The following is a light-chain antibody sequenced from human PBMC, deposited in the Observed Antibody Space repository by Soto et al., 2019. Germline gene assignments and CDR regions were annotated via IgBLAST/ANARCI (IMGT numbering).Light chain of an antibody. CDR3: QHYGGMWT. CDR1: QSITNR. J-gene: IGKJ1*01. CDR2: DAL. V-gene: IGKV1-5*01. Sequence: DIKMAKYPSKLPAAVGDRRAITFRASQSITNRLAWYQLKPGKAPKVLIYDALNLESGVPSRFSGSGYGTEFTLTIISLQPDDFSSYCCQHYGGMWTFGQGTKVDIK.